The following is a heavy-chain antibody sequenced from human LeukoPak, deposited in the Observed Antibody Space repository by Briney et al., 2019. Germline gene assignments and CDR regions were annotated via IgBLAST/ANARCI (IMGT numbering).Heavy chain of an antibody. CDR2: IYYSGST. CDR1: GGSISSYY. Sequence: PSETLSLTCTVSGGSISSYYWSWIQQPPGKGLEWIGSIYYSGSTYYNPSLESRVTISVDTSKNQFSLKLSSVTAADTAVYYCARDLRDMIVVGDDAFDIWGQGTMVTVSS. CDR3: ARDLRDMIVVGDDAFDI. J-gene: IGHJ3*02. V-gene: IGHV4-59*12. D-gene: IGHD3-22*01.